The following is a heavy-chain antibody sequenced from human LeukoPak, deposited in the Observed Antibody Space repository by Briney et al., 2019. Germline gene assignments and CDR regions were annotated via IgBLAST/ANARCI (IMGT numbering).Heavy chain of an antibody. Sequence: SETLSLTCTVSGGSISSGSYYWRWIRQPAGKGLEWIGRIYTSGSTNYNPSLKSRVTISVDTSKNQFSLKLSSVTAADTAVYYCARESGKNYCSSTSCYGVLGSSENYYYYYMDVWGKGTTVTVSS. J-gene: IGHJ6*03. CDR1: GGSISSGSYY. D-gene: IGHD2-2*01. V-gene: IGHV4-61*02. CDR3: ARESGKNYCSSTSCYGVLGSSENYYYYYMDV. CDR2: IYTSGST.